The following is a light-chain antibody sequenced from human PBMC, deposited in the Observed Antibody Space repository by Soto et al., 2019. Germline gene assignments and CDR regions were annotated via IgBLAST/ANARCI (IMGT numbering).Light chain of an antibody. CDR1: SSNIGSNY. Sequence: QSVLTQPPSASGTPGQRVTISCSGSSSNIGSNYVYWYQQLPGSAPKLLIYSNNQRPSGVPDRFSGSRSGTSASLAISGLQSDDEADYYCATWDDSLNAYVFGSGTKLTVL. CDR2: SNN. V-gene: IGLV1-44*01. J-gene: IGLJ1*01. CDR3: ATWDDSLNAYV.